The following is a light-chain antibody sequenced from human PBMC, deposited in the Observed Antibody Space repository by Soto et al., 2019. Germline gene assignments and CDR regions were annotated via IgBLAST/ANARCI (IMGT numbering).Light chain of an antibody. Sequence: DIPMTQSPSTLSASVGDRVTITCRASQSISSWLAWYQQKPGKAPNLLIYKASSLEGGVPSRFSGSGSGTEFTLTISSLQTDDFATYYCRQYNSYPLTFGGGTKVEIK. CDR2: KAS. CDR3: RQYNSYPLT. J-gene: IGKJ4*01. CDR1: QSISSW. V-gene: IGKV1-5*03.